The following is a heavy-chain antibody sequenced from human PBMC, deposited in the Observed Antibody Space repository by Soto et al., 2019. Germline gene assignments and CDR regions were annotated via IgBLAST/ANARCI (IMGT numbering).Heavy chain of an antibody. Sequence: QVQLQESGPGLVKPSETLSLTCTVSGDSVSSGSYYWSWIRLPPGKGLEWIGYIDNSGSTNYNPALKNRVTISLDPSKNQFSLKLSAVSAADTPVYYGARDPYPWGQGILVTFSS. CDR1: GDSVSSGSYY. V-gene: IGHV4-61*01. J-gene: IGHJ5*02. CDR2: IDNSGST. CDR3: ARDPYP.